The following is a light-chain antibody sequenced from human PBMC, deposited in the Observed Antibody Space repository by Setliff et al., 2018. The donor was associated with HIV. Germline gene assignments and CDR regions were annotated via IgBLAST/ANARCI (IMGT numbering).Light chain of an antibody. V-gene: IGLV1-44*01. Sequence: GGRANIGTNTVNWYQQLPGTAPKLLMYSDNQRPSGVPDRFSGSKSGTSASLAISGLQSEDEADYYCATWDDSLNGRVFGTGTKVTVL. CDR1: RANIGTNT. CDR2: SDN. CDR3: ATWDDSLNGRV. J-gene: IGLJ1*01.